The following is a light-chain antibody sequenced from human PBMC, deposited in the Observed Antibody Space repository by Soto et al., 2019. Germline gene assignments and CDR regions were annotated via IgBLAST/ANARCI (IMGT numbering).Light chain of an antibody. Sequence: EIVLTQSPGTLSLSPGERATLSCRASQSVSSSLAWYQQKTGQAPRLLISGASSRATGIPDRFSGSGSGTDFTLTISRREPEDFALYYCQQYGSSPITFGQGTRLEIK. V-gene: IGKV3-20*01. CDR2: GAS. CDR3: QQYGSSPIT. J-gene: IGKJ5*01. CDR1: QSVSSS.